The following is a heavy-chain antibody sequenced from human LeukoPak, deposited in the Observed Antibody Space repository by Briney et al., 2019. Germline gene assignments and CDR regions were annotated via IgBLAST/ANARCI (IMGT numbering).Heavy chain of an antibody. CDR1: GFTFSDYY. D-gene: IGHD2-2*01. CDR3: ARDRGYCSSTSCYRILYYYGMDV. J-gene: IGHJ6*02. V-gene: IGHV3-11*01. CDR2: ISSSGSTI. Sequence: GGSLRLSCAASGFTFSDYYMSWIRQAPGKGLEWVSYISSSGSTIYYADSVKGRFTISRDNAKNSLYLQMNSLRAEDTAVYYCARDRGYCSSTSCYRILYYYGMDVWGQRTTVTVSS.